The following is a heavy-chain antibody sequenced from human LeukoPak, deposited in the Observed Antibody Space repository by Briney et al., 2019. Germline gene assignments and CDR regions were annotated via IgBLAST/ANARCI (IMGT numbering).Heavy chain of an antibody. CDR1: GGSISSYY. CDR2: IYYSGST. J-gene: IGHJ4*02. V-gene: IGHV4-59*12. D-gene: IGHD6-19*01. Sequence: SETLSLTCTVSGGSISSYYWSWIRQPPGKGLEWIGYIYYSGSTNYNPSLKSRVTISVDTSKNQFSLKLSSVTAADTTVYYCARHSSGWYVDYWGQGTLVTVSS. CDR3: ARHSSGWYVDY.